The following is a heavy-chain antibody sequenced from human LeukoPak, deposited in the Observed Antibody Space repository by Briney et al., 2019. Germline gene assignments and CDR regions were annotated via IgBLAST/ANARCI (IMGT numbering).Heavy chain of an antibody. CDR2: ISGSSKHV. J-gene: IGHJ6*03. CDR3: ARPDYDYWTGSLGGHYMDV. Sequence: PGGSLRLSCAASGFTFSSYSMSWVRQAPGKGLEWVSSISGSSKHVYYGDLVKGRFTISRDNARNSLYLQMDSLRAEDTAVYYCARPDYDYWTGSLGGHYMDVWGKGTTVTVSS. CDR1: GFTFSSYS. D-gene: IGHD3-3*01. V-gene: IGHV3-21*01.